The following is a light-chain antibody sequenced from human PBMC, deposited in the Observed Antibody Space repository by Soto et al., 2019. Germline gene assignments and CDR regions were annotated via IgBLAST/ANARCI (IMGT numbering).Light chain of an antibody. J-gene: IGLJ2*01. Sequence: QSVLTQPASVSGSPGRSITISCTGTSSDVGGYNYVSWYQQHPGKAPKLMIYDVSNRPSGVSNRFSGSKSGNTASLTISGLQAEDEADYYCSSYTSSSTGVVFGGGTKLTVL. CDR1: SSDVGGYNY. CDR3: SSYTSSSTGVV. V-gene: IGLV2-14*01. CDR2: DVS.